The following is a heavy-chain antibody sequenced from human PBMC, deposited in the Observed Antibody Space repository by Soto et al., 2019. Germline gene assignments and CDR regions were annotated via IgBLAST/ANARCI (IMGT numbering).Heavy chain of an antibody. D-gene: IGHD3-10*02. V-gene: IGHV3-9*01. CDR1: GFTFDDYA. CDR2: ISWNSGSI. CDR3: AKDMSQGQGLPLFS. Sequence: GGSLRLSCAASGFTFDDYAMHWVRQAPGKGLEWVSGISWNSGSIGYADSVKGRFTISRDNAKNSLYLQMNSLRAEDTALYYCAKDMSQGQGLPLFSWGKGPLVTVSS. J-gene: IGHJ5*02.